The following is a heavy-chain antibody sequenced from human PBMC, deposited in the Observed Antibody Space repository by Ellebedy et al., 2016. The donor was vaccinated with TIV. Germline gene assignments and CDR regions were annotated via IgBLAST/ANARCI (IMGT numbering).Heavy chain of an antibody. J-gene: IGHJ4*02. V-gene: IGHV3-30*18. D-gene: IGHD3-16*01. CDR2: VSSDGSNK. Sequence: GESLKISXAASGFNSSPYAMHWVRQAPGKGLEWVAIVSSDGSNKDYADSVKGRFTISRDTSKNTLYLQMNSLRAEDTAVYYCAKDLRGGGLDYWGQGTLVTVSS. CDR1: GFNSSPYA. CDR3: AKDLRGGGLDY.